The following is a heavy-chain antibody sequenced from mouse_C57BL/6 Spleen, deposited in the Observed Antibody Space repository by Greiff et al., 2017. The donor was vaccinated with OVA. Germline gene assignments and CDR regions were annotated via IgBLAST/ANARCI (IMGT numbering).Heavy chain of an antibody. CDR2: IDPTDSYT. J-gene: IGHJ2*01. Sequence: QVQLQQPGPELVKPGASVKLSCKASGYTFTSYWMQWVKQRHGQGLEWIGEIDPTDSYTNYNQKFKGKATLTVDTSSSTAYMQLSSLTSEDSAVYYCASWPCDYWGQGTTLTVSS. CDR1: GYTFTSYW. CDR3: ASWPCDY. V-gene: IGHV1-50*01.